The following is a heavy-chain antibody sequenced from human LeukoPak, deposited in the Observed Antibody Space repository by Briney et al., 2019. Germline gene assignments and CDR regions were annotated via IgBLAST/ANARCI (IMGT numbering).Heavy chain of an antibody. CDR3: ARDLDYGGYSNIDD. CDR2: INSDGRRT. J-gene: IGHJ4*02. V-gene: IGHV3-74*01. D-gene: IGHD4-23*01. Sequence: GGSLRLSCAASGFTFSTYWMHWVRQAPGKGPVWVSRINSDGRRTTYADCLKGRFTISRDNAKNTLYLQMNSLRAEDTAVYYCARDLDYGGYSNIDDGGQGTLVTVSS. CDR1: GFTFSTYW.